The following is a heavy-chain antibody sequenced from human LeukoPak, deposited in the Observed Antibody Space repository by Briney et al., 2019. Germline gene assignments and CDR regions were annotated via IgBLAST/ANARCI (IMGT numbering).Heavy chain of an antibody. V-gene: IGHV4-59*01. CDR3: ARGEYQLLSYYYYYMDV. Sequence: PSETLSLTCTVSGGSISSYYWSWIRQPPGKGLEWIGYTYYSGSTNYNPSLKSRVTISVDTSKNQFSLKLSSVTAADTAAYYCARGEYQLLSYYYYYMDVWGKGTTVTVSS. D-gene: IGHD2-2*01. J-gene: IGHJ6*03. CDR2: TYYSGST. CDR1: GGSISSYY.